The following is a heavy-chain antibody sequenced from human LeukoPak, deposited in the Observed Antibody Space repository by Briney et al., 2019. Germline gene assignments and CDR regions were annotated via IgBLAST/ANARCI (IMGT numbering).Heavy chain of an antibody. CDR1: GYTLTELS. Sequence: ASVKVSCKVSGYTLTELSMHWVRQAPGKGLEWMGGFDPEDGETIYAQKFQGRVTMTEDTSTDTAYMELSSLRSEDTAVYYCATGYSSSWYYRDLNFQHWGQGTLVTVSS. D-gene: IGHD6-13*01. CDR3: ATGYSSSWYYRDLNFQH. J-gene: IGHJ1*01. CDR2: FDPEDGET. V-gene: IGHV1-24*01.